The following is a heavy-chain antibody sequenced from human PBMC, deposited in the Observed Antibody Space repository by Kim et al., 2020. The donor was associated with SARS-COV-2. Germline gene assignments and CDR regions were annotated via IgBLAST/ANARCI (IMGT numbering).Heavy chain of an antibody. J-gene: IGHJ4*02. CDR2: ITWNSNDL. Sequence: GGSLRLSCVASGFTFGDYAMHWVRQAPGKDLEWVSGITWNSNDLDYADSVKGRFTISRDNAKNSLFLQMNTLRAEDTAVYYCAKVHRIAERSFDSWGQGT. CDR3: AKVHRIAERSFDS. D-gene: IGHD1-1*01. V-gene: IGHV3-9*01. CDR1: GFTFGDYA.